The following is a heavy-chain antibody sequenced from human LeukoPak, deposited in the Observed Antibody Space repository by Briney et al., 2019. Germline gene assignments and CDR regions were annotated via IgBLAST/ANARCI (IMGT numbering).Heavy chain of an antibody. CDR2: IYYSGST. Sequence: SETLSLTCTVSGGSISSGDYYWSWIRQPPGKGLEWIGYIYYSGSTYYNPSLKSRVTISVDTSKNQFSLKLSSVTAADTAVYYCARLKEKWELPTDLDYWGQGTLVTVSS. CDR1: GGSISSGDYY. J-gene: IGHJ4*02. V-gene: IGHV4-30-4*01. CDR3: ARLKEKWELPTDLDY. D-gene: IGHD1-26*01.